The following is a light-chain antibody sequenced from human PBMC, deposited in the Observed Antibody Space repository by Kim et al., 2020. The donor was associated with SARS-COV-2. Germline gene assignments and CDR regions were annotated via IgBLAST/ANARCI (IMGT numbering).Light chain of an antibody. V-gene: IGLV2-14*03. CDR2: DVS. CDR3: SSYTSSSTWV. CDR1: SSDVGGYIY. J-gene: IGLJ3*02. Sequence: GQSITISCTGPSSDVGGYIYVSWYQQHPGKAPKLMIYDVSNRPSGVSNRFSGSKSGNTASLTISGLQAEDEADYYCSSYTSSSTWVFGGGTQLTVL.